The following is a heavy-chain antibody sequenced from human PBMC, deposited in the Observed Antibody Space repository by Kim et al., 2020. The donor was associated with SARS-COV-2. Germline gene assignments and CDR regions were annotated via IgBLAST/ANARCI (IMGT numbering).Heavy chain of an antibody. CDR3: ATLLLWFGELFFDY. CDR2: IKQDGSEK. D-gene: IGHD3-10*01. CDR1: GFTFSSYW. J-gene: IGHJ4*02. Sequence: GGSLRLSCAASGFTFSSYWMSWVRQAPGKGLEWVANIKQDGSEKYYVDSVKGRFTISRDNAKNSLYLQMNSLRAEDTAVYYCATLLLWFGELFFDYWGQGTLVTVSS. V-gene: IGHV3-7*01.